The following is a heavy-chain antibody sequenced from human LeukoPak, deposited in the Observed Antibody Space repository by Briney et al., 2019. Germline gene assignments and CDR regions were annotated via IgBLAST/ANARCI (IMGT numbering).Heavy chain of an antibody. CDR2: IYYSGST. V-gene: IGHV4-59*01. Sequence: SETLSLTCAVYGGSFSGYYWSWIRQPPGKGLEWIGYIYYSGSTNYNPSLKSRVTISVDTSKNQFSLKLSSVTAADTAVYYCARATYCGGDCYFAFDIWGQGKMVTVFS. CDR1: GGSFSGYY. D-gene: IGHD2-21*02. CDR3: ARATYCGGDCYFAFDI. J-gene: IGHJ3*02.